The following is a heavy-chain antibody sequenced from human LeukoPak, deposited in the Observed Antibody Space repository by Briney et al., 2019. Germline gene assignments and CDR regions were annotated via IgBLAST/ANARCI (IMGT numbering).Heavy chain of an antibody. CDR1: GFTFDDYA. V-gene: IGHV3-49*03. CDR3: TKDGEDGAYYDY. Sequence: SLRLSCTASGFTFDDYAMSWSRQAPGKGLEWISLIRSNAYDGTTEYAASVKGRFTISRDDSKNIVYLHMNSLRVEDTAVYYCTKDGEDGAYYDYWGQGTLVTVSS. J-gene: IGHJ4*02. D-gene: IGHD4/OR15-4a*01. CDR2: IRSNAYDGTT.